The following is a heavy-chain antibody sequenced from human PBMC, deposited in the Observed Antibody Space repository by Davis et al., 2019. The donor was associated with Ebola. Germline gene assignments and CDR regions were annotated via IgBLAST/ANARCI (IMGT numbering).Heavy chain of an antibody. J-gene: IGHJ4*02. D-gene: IGHD6-13*01. Sequence: PSETLSLTCTVSGGSISSYYWSWIRQPPGKGLEWIGYIYYSGSTNYNPSLKSRVTISVDTSKNQFSLKLSSVTAADTAVYYCARDVGAAAGLAVDYWGQGTLVTVSS. V-gene: IGHV4-59*01. CDR3: ARDVGAAAGLAVDY. CDR1: GGSISSYY. CDR2: IYYSGST.